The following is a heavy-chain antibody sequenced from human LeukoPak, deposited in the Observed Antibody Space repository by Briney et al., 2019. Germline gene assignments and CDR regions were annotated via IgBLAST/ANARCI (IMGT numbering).Heavy chain of an antibody. D-gene: IGHD5-18*01. J-gene: IGHJ4*02. CDR1: GGSTSIYN. V-gene: IGHV4-59*01. CDR2: IYYSGST. Sequence: SETLSLTCTVSGGSTSIYNWSWIRQPPGKGLEWIGYIYYSGSTNYNPSLTSRVTISVDTSKNQFSLKRSSVTAADTAVYYCARTRYSYGSPFDYWGQGTLVTVSS. CDR3: ARTRYSYGSPFDY.